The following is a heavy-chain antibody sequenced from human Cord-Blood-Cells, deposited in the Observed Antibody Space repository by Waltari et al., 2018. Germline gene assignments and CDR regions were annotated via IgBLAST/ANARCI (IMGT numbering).Heavy chain of an antibody. J-gene: IGHJ4*02. CDR1: GFTFSSYA. CDR2: ISYDGSNK. Sequence: QVQLVESGGGVVQPGRSLRLSCAAFGFTFSSYAMPWVRQAPGKGLEWVAVISYDGSNKYYADSVKGRFTISRDNSKNTLYLQMNSLRAEDTAVYYCAREDSSYFDYWGQGTLVTVSS. D-gene: IGHD6-13*01. CDR3: AREDSSYFDY. V-gene: IGHV3-30-3*01.